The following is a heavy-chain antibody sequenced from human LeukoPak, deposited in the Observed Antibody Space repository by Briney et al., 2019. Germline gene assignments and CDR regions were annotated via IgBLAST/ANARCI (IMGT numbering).Heavy chain of an antibody. CDR3: ASGGPVGNYDSSGYYLH. J-gene: IGHJ4*02. CDR1: GYIFTSYY. CDR2: IDPRGGST. V-gene: IGHV1-46*01. D-gene: IGHD3-22*01. Sequence: ASVKVSCKASGYIFTSYYIHWVRRAPGQGLEWMGIIDPRGGSTTYAQKFQGSVTMTRDASTNTVYMELSSLRSDDTAVYYCASGGPVGNYDSSGYYLHWGQGTLVTVSS.